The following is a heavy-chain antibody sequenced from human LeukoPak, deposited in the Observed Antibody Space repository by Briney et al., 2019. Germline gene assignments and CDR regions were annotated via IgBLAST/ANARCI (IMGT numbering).Heavy chain of an antibody. J-gene: IGHJ4*02. CDR3: ARDLMATNGVDY. V-gene: IGHV1-69*04. Sequence: SVKVSCKASGGTFSSDAISWVRQAPGQGLEWMGRIIPILGIANYAQKFQGRVTITADKSTSTAYMELSSLRSEDTAVYYCARDLMATNGVDYWGQGTLVTVSS. CDR2: IIPILGIA. CDR1: GGTFSSDA. D-gene: IGHD5-24*01.